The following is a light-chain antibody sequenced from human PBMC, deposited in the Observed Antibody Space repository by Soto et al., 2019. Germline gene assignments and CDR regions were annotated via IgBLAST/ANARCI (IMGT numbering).Light chain of an antibody. V-gene: IGKV1-5*03. J-gene: IGKJ1*01. CDR3: QYYNDYCWT. CDR1: QSISSW. Sequence: DIQLTQSPSTLSASVGDRVTITCRASQSISSWLAWYQQKPGKAPNLLIYKTSNLESGVPSRFSGSGSETDLTLTISSLQPDDFATYYCQYYNDYCWTFGQGTKVEIK. CDR2: KTS.